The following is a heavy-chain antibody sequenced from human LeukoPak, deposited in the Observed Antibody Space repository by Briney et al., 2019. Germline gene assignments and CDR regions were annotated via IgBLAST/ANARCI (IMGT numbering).Heavy chain of an antibody. CDR1: GGSISSGGYY. V-gene: IGHV4-31*03. Sequence: PSETLSLTCTVSGGSISSGGYYWSWIRQHPGKGLEWIGYIYYSGSTYYNPSLKSRVTISVDTSKNQFSLKLSSVTAADTAVYYCARDRQGYYYYMDVWGKGTTVTVSS. J-gene: IGHJ6*03. CDR3: ARDRQGYYYYMDV. CDR2: IYYSGST.